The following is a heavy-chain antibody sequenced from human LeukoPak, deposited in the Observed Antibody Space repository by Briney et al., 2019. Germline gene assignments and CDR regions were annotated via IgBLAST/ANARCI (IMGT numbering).Heavy chain of an antibody. CDR1: GYTFTGYY. V-gene: IGHV1-2*02. Sequence: ASVKVSCKASGYTFTGYYMHWVRQAPGQGLEWMGWINPNSGDTKYAQKFQGRVTMTRDTSISTAYMELTRLRSDDTAVYYCGRAPGIAAVGHWGQGTLVTVSS. J-gene: IGHJ5*02. D-gene: IGHD6-13*01. CDR2: INPNSGDT. CDR3: GRAPGIAAVGH.